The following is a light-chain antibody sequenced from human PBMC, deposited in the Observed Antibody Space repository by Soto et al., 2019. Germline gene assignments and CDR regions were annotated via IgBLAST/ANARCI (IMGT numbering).Light chain of an antibody. CDR1: QDITSY. CDR3: QQYENLPT. Sequence: IPMTQSSCSPSDYVFQLVTITCQASQDITSYLNWYQHKPGKAPKLLIYDASNLEAGVPSRFRGSGSGTDFTFTISRLQPEDIATYYCQQYENLPTFGQGTRLEIK. CDR2: DAS. J-gene: IGKJ5*01. V-gene: IGKV1-33*01.